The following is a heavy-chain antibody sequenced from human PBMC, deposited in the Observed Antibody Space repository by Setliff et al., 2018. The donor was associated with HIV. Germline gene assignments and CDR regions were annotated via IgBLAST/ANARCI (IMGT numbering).Heavy chain of an antibody. D-gene: IGHD3-10*01. J-gene: IGHJ4*02. V-gene: IGHV3-15*01. Sequence: GGSLRLSCAASEFTFSVYAMSWLRQAPGKGLEWVSGIKSKTDGETEDYAAPVKGRFTISRDDSRSTLYLQMNSLITEDTALYYCTTAVAQNWYGSGNENYWGQGTLVTVSS. CDR1: EFTFSVYA. CDR2: IKSKTDGETE. CDR3: TTAVAQNWYGSGNENY.